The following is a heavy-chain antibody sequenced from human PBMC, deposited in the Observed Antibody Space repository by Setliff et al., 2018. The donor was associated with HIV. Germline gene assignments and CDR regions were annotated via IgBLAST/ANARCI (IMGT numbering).Heavy chain of an antibody. D-gene: IGHD5-12*01. Sequence: PGGSLRLSCAASGFTFNNAWMTWVRQAPGKGLEWVGHIKSKTDGGTTDYAAPVKGRFTISRDDSKTTLYLQMNSLRLEDTATYYCATVTRNTGYAGTFYFYMDVWGKGTTVTVSS. CDR1: GFTFNNAW. CDR2: IKSKTDGGTT. J-gene: IGHJ6*03. V-gene: IGHV3-15*01. CDR3: ATVTRNTGYAGTFYFYMDV.